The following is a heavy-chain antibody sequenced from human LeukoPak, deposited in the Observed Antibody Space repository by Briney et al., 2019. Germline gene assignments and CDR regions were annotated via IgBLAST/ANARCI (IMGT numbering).Heavy chain of an antibody. Sequence: GGSLRLSCAASGFSFSDYYMSWLRQTPGKGLEWISYISADATTMYYGDSVKGRFIISRDNAKNSLHLQMNSLRVDDTAVYYCARVLGYSTGYYYFDHWGQGALVTVSS. V-gene: IGHV3-11*01. CDR1: GFSFSDYY. CDR3: ARVLGYSTGYYYFDH. J-gene: IGHJ4*02. D-gene: IGHD6-19*01. CDR2: ISADATTM.